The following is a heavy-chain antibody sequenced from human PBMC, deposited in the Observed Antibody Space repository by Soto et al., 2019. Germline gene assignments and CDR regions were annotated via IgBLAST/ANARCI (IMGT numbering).Heavy chain of an antibody. CDR3: AREVGVWSSSSVDY. V-gene: IGHV4-34*01. CDR1: GGSFSGYY. Sequence: PSETLSLPCAVYGGSFSGYYWSWIRQPPGKGLEWIGEINHSGSTNYNPSLKSRVTISVDTSKNQFSLKLSSVTAADTAVYYCAREVGVWSSSSVDYWGQGTLVTVSS. CDR2: INHSGST. J-gene: IGHJ4*02. D-gene: IGHD6-13*01.